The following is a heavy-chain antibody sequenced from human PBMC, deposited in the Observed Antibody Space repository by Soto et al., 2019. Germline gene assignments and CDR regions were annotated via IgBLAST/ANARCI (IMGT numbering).Heavy chain of an antibody. CDR3: ARYAGSSWFDY. Sequence: SETLSLTCTVSGVSISTYYWSWIRQPPGKGLEWIGYINYSGRTNYNPSLKSRVTMSLDTSKNQFSLKLRSVTAADTAVFYCARYAGSSWFDYWGQGTLVTVSS. J-gene: IGHJ4*02. CDR2: INYSGRT. D-gene: IGHD6-13*01. CDR1: GVSISTYY. V-gene: IGHV4-59*01.